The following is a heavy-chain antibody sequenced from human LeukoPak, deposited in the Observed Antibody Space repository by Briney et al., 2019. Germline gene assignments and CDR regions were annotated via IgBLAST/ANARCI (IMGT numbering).Heavy chain of an antibody. Sequence: SETLSLICSVSSYSINSNYYWGWIRQPPGKGLEWIGNIFYSGSTYYSPSLKSRVTISLDTSRNQFSLKLNSVTAADTAVYYCAKSNGYGLVDIWGQGTMVTVSS. J-gene: IGHJ3*02. CDR1: SYSINSNYY. CDR2: IFYSGST. D-gene: IGHD3-10*01. V-gene: IGHV4-38-2*01. CDR3: AKSNGYGLVDI.